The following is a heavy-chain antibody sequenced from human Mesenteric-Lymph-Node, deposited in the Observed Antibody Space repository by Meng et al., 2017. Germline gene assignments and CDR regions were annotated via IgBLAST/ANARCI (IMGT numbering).Heavy chain of an antibody. D-gene: IGHD3-10*01. CDR1: GYTFTSYG. Sequence: ASVKVSCKASGYTFTSYGISWVRQAPGQGLEWMGWISAYNGNTNYAQKLQGRVTMTTDTSTSTAYMELRSLRSDDTAVYYCARAIRVLWFGEHNYNWFDPWGQGTLVTVSS. CDR2: ISAYNGNT. V-gene: IGHV1-18*01. J-gene: IGHJ5*02. CDR3: ARAIRVLWFGEHNYNWFDP.